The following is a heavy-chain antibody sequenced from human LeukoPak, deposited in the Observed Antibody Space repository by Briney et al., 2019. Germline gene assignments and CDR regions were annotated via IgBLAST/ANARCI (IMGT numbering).Heavy chain of an antibody. Sequence: TSETLSLTCAVYGGSFSGYYWSWIRQPPGKGLEWIGEINHSGSTNYNPSLKSRVTISVDTSKNQFSLKLSSVTAADTAVYYCARQDTANFDYWGQGTLVTVSS. CDR2: INHSGST. CDR1: GGSFSGYY. J-gene: IGHJ4*02. CDR3: ARQDTANFDY. V-gene: IGHV4-34*01. D-gene: IGHD5-18*01.